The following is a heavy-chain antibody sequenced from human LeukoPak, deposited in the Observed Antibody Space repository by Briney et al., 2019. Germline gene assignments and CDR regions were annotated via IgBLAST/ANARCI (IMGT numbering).Heavy chain of an antibody. V-gene: IGHV1-2*06. CDR2: INPNSGGT. Sequence: GASVKVSCKASGYTFTGYYMHWVRQAPGQGLEWMGRINPNSGGTNYAQKFQGRVTMTRDTSISTAYMELSRLRSDDTAVYYCASISDYYDSSSYSTYFDYWGQGTLVTVSS. J-gene: IGHJ4*02. CDR3: ASISDYYDSSSYSTYFDY. CDR1: GYTFTGYY. D-gene: IGHD3-22*01.